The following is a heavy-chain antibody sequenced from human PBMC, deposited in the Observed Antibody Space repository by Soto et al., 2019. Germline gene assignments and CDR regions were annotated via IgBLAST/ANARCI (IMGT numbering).Heavy chain of an antibody. Sequence: DEQLVESGGGSLQPGGSLRLSCAASGFSFRNYAMTWVRQSPGKGLEWVSVISSGGGSTDYADSVKGRFTISRDNSQNMLFLQLTGLRGDDTALYYCAKLKGGLGRFYGMDAWGQGTMVIVSS. V-gene: IGHV3-23*04. J-gene: IGHJ6*02. CDR3: AKLKGGLGRFYGMDA. CDR2: ISSGGGST. CDR1: GFSFRNYA. D-gene: IGHD3-3*01.